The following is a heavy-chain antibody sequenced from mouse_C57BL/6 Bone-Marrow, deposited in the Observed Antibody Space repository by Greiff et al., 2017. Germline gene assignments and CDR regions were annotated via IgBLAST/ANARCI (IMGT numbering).Heavy chain of an antibody. CDR3: ARRRRQRRYFDV. D-gene: IGHD6-1*01. Sequence: QVQLQQPGAELVKPGASVKLSCKASGYTFTSYWMHWVKQRPGQGLEWIGMIHPNSGSTNNNEKFKSKATLTVDKSSSTAYMQLSSLTSEDSAVYYCARRRRQRRYFDVWGTGTTVTGSS. CDR2: IHPNSGST. V-gene: IGHV1-64*01. CDR1: GYTFTSYW. J-gene: IGHJ1*03.